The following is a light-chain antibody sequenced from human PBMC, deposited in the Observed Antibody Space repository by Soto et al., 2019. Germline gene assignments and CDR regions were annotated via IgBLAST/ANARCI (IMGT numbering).Light chain of an antibody. CDR3: QSYDSSLSGSM. CDR2: GNS. Sequence: QSVLSQPPSVSGAPGQRVTISCTGTSSNIGASYHVHWYQQLPGTAPKLLIYGNSNRPSGVPDRFSGSKSGTSASLAITGHQAEDEADYYCQSYDSSLSGSMFGGGTKLTVL. CDR1: SSNIGASYH. V-gene: IGLV1-40*01. J-gene: IGLJ3*02.